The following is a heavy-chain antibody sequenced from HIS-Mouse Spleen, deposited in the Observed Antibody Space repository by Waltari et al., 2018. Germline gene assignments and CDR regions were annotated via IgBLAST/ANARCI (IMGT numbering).Heavy chain of an antibody. D-gene: IGHD5-12*01. V-gene: IGHV3-7*01. Sequence: EVQLVESGGGLVQPGGSLRLSCAAAGLPFSSYWMSWVRQAPGKGLEWVANIKQDGSEKYYVDSVKGRFTISRDNAKNSLYLQMNSLRAEDTAVYYCARERRGPGWFDPWGQGTLVTVSS. CDR1: GLPFSSYW. CDR3: ARERRGPGWFDP. J-gene: IGHJ5*02. CDR2: IKQDGSEK.